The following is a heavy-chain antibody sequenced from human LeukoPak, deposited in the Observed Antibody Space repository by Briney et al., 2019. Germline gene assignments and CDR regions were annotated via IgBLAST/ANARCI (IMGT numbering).Heavy chain of an antibody. J-gene: IGHJ4*02. CDR1: GFTFTTYA. Sequence: PGGSLRLSCAASGFTFTTYAMSWVRQAPGKGLEWVAFIRYDGSNKYYADSVKGRFTISRDNTLYLQMNSLRAEDTAVYYCAKDYCSSTSCFFFDYWGQGTLVTVSS. V-gene: IGHV3-30*02. D-gene: IGHD2-2*01. CDR2: IRYDGSNK. CDR3: AKDYCSSTSCFFFDY.